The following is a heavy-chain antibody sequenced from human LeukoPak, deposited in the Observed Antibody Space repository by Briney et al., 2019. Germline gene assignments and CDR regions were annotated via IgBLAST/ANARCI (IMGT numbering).Heavy chain of an antibody. D-gene: IGHD1-26*01. CDR2: ISWNSGTI. CDR3: ASWNRGATPPFDY. J-gene: IGHJ4*02. CDR1: EFTFDDYA. V-gene: IGHV3-9*01. Sequence: PGGSLRLSCAASEFTFDDYAMHWVRQAPGKGLEWVSGISWNSGTIAYADSVKGRFTISRDNAKNSLYLQMNSLRAEDTAVYYCASWNRGATPPFDYWGQGTLVTVST.